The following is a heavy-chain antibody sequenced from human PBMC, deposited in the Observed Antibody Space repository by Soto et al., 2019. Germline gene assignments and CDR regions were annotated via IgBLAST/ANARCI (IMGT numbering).Heavy chain of an antibody. Sequence: TLSLTCTVSGRSISRGGYYWSWIRQHPGKGLEWIGCIDYTGSTYYNPSLKSRVTISVDTSKNQFSLKLSSVTAADTAVYYCARLLAFSRAAAGKYYFDYWGQGTLVTVSS. J-gene: IGHJ4*02. D-gene: IGHD6-13*01. V-gene: IGHV4-31*03. CDR2: IDYTGST. CDR3: ARLLAFSRAAAGKYYFDY. CDR1: GRSISRGGYY.